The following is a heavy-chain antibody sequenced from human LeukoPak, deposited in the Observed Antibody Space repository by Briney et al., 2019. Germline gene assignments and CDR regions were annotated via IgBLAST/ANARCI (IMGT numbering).Heavy chain of an antibody. D-gene: IGHD3-22*01. J-gene: IGHJ4*02. CDR3: AAVAGPYDSGYYFDY. CDR2: FDPEDGET. V-gene: IGHV1-24*01. CDR1: GYTLTELS. Sequence: GASVKVSCKVSGYTLTELSMHWARQAPGKGLEWMGGFDPEDGETNYAQKFQGRVTITADESTSTAYMELSSLRSEDTAVYYCAAVAGPYDSGYYFDYWGQGTLVTVSS.